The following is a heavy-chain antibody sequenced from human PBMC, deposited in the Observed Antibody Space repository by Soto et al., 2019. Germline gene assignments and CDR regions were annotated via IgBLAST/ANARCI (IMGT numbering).Heavy chain of an antibody. CDR2: IYYSGST. J-gene: IGHJ4*02. CDR3: ARLTVVDEVIDY. D-gene: IGHD3-22*01. V-gene: IGHV4-39*01. Sequence: QLQLQESGPGLVKPSETLSLTCTVSGGSISSSSYYWGWIRQPPGKGLEWIGSIYYSGSTYYNPSLKSRVTISVDTSKNQFSLKLSSVTAADTAVYYCARLTVVDEVIDYWGQGTLVTVSS. CDR1: GGSISSSSYY.